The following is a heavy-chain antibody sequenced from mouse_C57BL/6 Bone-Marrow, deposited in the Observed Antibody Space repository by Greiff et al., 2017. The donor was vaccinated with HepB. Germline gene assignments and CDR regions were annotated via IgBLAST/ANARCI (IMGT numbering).Heavy chain of an antibody. CDR1: GFTFTDYY. CDR3: ARYTGYGSSYGGYFDV. J-gene: IGHJ1*03. CDR2: IRNKANGYTT. D-gene: IGHD1-1*01. V-gene: IGHV7-3*01. Sequence: EVQVVESGGGLVQPGGSLSLSCAASGFTFTDYYMSWVRQPPGKALEWLGFIRNKANGYTTEYSASVKGRFTISRDNSQSILYLQMNALRAEDSATYYCARYTGYGSSYGGYFDVWGTGTTVTVSS.